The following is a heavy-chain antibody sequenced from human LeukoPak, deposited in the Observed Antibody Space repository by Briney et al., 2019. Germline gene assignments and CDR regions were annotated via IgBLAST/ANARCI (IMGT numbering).Heavy chain of an antibody. CDR2: VNPNSGDT. CDR1: GYTFTGYY. V-gene: IGHV1-2*02. CDR3: ARGRNYFDY. Sequence: ASVKVSCKASGYTFTGYYLHWVRQAPGQGLEWMGCVNPNSGDTNYAQKFQGSVTMTRDTSISTVYMELSSLRSEDTAVYYCARGRNYFDYWGQGTLVTVSS. J-gene: IGHJ4*02.